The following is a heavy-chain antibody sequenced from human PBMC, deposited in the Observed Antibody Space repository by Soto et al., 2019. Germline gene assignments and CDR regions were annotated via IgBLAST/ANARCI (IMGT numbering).Heavy chain of an antibody. CDR3: ARGGYYYDSSGYPPDYLDY. CDR1: GYTFTSEA. Sequence: ASVKVACKASGYTFTSEAMHWVRQAPGQRLEWMGWINAGNGNTKYSQKFQGRVTITRDTSASTAYMELSSLRSEDTAVYYCARGGYYYDSSGYPPDYLDYWGQGTLVTVSS. J-gene: IGHJ4*02. V-gene: IGHV1-3*01. CDR2: INAGNGNT. D-gene: IGHD3-22*01.